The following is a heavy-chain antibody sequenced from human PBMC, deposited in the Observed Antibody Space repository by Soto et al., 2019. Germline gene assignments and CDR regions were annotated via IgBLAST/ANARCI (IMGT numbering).Heavy chain of an antibody. D-gene: IGHD5-12*01. CDR2: IGTAGDT. CDR3: ARGRRSYSGYDSIDFDY. Sequence: GGSLRLSCAASGFTFSSYDMHWVRQATGKGLEWVSAIGTAGDTYYPGSVKGRFTISRENAKNSLYLQMNSLRAGDTAVYYCARGRRSYSGYDSIDFDYWGQGTLVTVSS. V-gene: IGHV3-13*01. CDR1: GFTFSSYD. J-gene: IGHJ4*02.